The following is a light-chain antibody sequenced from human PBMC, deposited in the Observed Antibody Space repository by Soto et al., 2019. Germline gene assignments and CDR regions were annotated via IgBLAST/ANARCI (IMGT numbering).Light chain of an antibody. CDR2: DDD. Sequence: NFMLTQPHSVSKSPGKTVTISCTRSSGNIANNYVQWYQQRPGSSPTTVIYDDDQRPSGVPDRFSGFIDRSSNSASLTISGLTTGDEADYYCLSYDGSRQGVFGGGTKLTVL. CDR1: SGNIANNY. J-gene: IGLJ3*02. V-gene: IGLV6-57*01. CDR3: LSYDGSRQGV.